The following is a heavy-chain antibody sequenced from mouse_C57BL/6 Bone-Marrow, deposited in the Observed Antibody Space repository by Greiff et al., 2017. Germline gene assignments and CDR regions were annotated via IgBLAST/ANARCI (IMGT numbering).Heavy chain of an antibody. CDR2: IYPGDGDT. J-gene: IGHJ1*03. Sequence: QVQLQQSGAELVKPGASVKISCKASGYAFSSYWMNWVKQRPGKGLEWIGQIYPGDGDTDYNGKFKGKATLTADKSSSTAYMQLSSLTSEDSAVYFCARSCYYGSSYWYFDVWGTGTTVTVSS. CDR1: GYAFSSYW. CDR3: ARSCYYGSSYWYFDV. D-gene: IGHD1-1*01. V-gene: IGHV1-80*01.